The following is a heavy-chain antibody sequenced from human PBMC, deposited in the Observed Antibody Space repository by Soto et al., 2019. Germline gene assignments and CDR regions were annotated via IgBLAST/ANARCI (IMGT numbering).Heavy chain of an antibody. Sequence: SETLSLTCTVSGGSISSSSYYWGWIRQPPGKGLEWIGSIYYSGSTYYNPSLKSRVTISVDTSKNQFSLKLSSVTAADTAVYYCARGYGYPTHNWFDPWGQGTLVTVSS. V-gene: IGHV4-39*01. CDR1: GGSISSSSYY. CDR2: IYYSGST. J-gene: IGHJ5*02. D-gene: IGHD5-18*01. CDR3: ARGYGYPTHNWFDP.